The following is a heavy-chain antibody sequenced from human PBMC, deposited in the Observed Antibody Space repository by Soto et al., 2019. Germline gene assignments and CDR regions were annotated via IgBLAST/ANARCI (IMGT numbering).Heavy chain of an antibody. J-gene: IGHJ4*02. D-gene: IGHD3-10*01. CDR3: AREGPRKGTYLFDY. V-gene: IGHV3-11*01. CDR1: GFTFSDYY. CDR2: ISTSGSTI. Sequence: QVQLAESGGGLVKPGESLRLSCAASGFTFSDYYMSWIRQAPGKGLEWVSYISTSGSTIFYADSVKGRFTMSRDNTMSLLYLQMNSLRVEDAAIYYCAREGPRKGTYLFDYWGQGTLVTVSS.